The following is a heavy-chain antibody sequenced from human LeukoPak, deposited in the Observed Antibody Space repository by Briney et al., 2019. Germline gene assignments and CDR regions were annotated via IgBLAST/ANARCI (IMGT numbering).Heavy chain of an antibody. CDR2: INPNSGGT. V-gene: IGHV1-2*06. Sequence: ASVKVSCKASGYTFTGYYMHWVRQAPGQGLEWMGRINPNSGGTNYARKFQGRVTMTRDTSISTAYMELSRLRSDDTAVYYCARDWATGDLLNYWGQGTLVTVSS. J-gene: IGHJ4*02. CDR3: ARDWATGDLLNY. D-gene: IGHD7-27*01. CDR1: GYTFTGYY.